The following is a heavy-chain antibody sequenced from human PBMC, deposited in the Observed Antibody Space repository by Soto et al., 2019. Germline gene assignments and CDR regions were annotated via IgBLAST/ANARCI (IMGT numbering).Heavy chain of an antibody. CDR1: GFTFSSYW. J-gene: IGHJ4*02. D-gene: IGHD3-3*01. CDR3: AKARAQYYDFWSGYPVDY. V-gene: IGHV3-74*01. Sequence: GGSLRLSCAASGFTFSSYWMHWVRQVPGKGLVWVSRINNDGSSTSYADSVKGRFTISRDNAKNTVSLQMNSLRAEDTAVYYCAKARAQYYDFWSGYPVDYWGQGTLVTVSS. CDR2: INNDGSST.